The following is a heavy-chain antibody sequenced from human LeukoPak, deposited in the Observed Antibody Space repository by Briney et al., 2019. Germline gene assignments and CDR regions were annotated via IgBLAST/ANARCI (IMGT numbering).Heavy chain of an antibody. V-gene: IGHV3-9*01. CDR3: AKDILRESYALDY. D-gene: IGHD2-2*01. Sequence: GGSLSLSCAASGFTLDDYAMHWVRQAPGKRLEWVSGISWNSGSVGYADSVKGRFTISRDNAKNSLYLQMNSLRAEDTALYYCAKDILRESYALDYWGQGTLVTVSS. J-gene: IGHJ4*02. CDR2: ISWNSGSV. CDR1: GFTLDDYA.